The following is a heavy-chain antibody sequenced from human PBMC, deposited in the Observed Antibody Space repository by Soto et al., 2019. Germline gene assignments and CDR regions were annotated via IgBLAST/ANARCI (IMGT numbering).Heavy chain of an antibody. D-gene: IGHD2-15*01. V-gene: IGHV3-48*01. CDR1: GFTFSGYN. Sequence: EVQLVESGGGLVQPGGSLRLSCAASGFTFSGYNMNWVRQAPGKGLEWVSYISSSSSTIYYADSVKGRFTISRDNAKNSLYLKMNRLRAEDTAVYYCARDGVAEIDYWGQGTLVTVSS. CDR3: ARDGVAEIDY. CDR2: ISSSSSTI. J-gene: IGHJ4*02.